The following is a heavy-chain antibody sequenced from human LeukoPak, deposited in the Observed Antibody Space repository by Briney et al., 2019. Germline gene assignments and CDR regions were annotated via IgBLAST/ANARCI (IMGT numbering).Heavy chain of an antibody. CDR3: ARSGRSSSWYPSWFDP. V-gene: IGHV3-21*01. CDR1: GGSISRSS. D-gene: IGHD6-13*01. CDR2: ISSSSSYI. Sequence: ETLSLTCTVSGGSISRSSYYWGWIRQAPGKGLEWVSSISSSSSYIYYADSVKGRFTISRDNAKNSLYLQMNSLRAEDTAVYYCARSGRSSSWYPSWFDPWGQGTLVTVSS. J-gene: IGHJ5*02.